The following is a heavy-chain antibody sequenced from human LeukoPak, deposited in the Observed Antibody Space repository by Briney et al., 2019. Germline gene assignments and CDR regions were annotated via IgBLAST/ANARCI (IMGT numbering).Heavy chain of an antibody. Sequence: GGSLRLSCAASGFTFSNAWMSWVRQAPGKGLEEVGRIKSKTDGGTTDYAAPVKGRFTISRDDSKNTLYLQMNSLKTEDTAVYYCTTLRGYSSGWYWGQGTLVTVSS. CDR1: GFTFSNAW. J-gene: IGHJ4*02. V-gene: IGHV3-15*01. D-gene: IGHD6-19*01. CDR3: TTLRGYSSGWY. CDR2: IKSKTDGGTT.